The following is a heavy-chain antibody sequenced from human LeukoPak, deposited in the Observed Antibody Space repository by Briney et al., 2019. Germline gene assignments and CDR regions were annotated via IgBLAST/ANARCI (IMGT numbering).Heavy chain of an antibody. Sequence: GGSLRLSFAASGFTFSSYSMNWVRQAPGKGLEWVSSISSSSSYIYYADSVKGRFTISRDNAKNSLYLQMNSLRVEDAAVYYCAKDGYSSIPGFHFEYWGQGTPVTVSS. CDR3: AKDGYSSIPGFHFEY. V-gene: IGHV3-21*04. CDR2: ISSSSSYI. CDR1: GFTFSSYS. D-gene: IGHD6-13*01. J-gene: IGHJ4*02.